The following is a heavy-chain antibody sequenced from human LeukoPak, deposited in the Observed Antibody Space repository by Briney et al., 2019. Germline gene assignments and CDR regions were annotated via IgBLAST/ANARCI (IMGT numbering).Heavy chain of an antibody. CDR1: GFTLSTYV. Sequence: GGSLRLSCSVSGFTLSTYVMHWVRQAPGKGLEYVSAISSNGDNTYYADPVKGRFTISRDNSKNTLYLQMSSLRADDTAVYYCVRGTGYWGQGTLVTVSS. V-gene: IGHV3-64D*06. J-gene: IGHJ4*02. CDR3: VRGTGY. CDR2: ISSNGDNT.